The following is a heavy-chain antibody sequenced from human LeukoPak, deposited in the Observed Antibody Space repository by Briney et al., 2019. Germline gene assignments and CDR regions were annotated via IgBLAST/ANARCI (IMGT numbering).Heavy chain of an antibody. CDR1: GYTFTSHY. CDR2: IHPSGGST. CDR3: ARANLDAAMVYWFFDL. D-gene: IGHD5-18*01. J-gene: IGHJ2*01. Sequence: ASVKVSCKASGYTFTSHYMHWVRQAPGQGLEWMGVIHPSGGSTTYAQKFQGRVTMTTDTSTSTVYAEVSSLTSDDTAVYYCARANLDAAMVYWFFDLWGRGTLVTVSS. V-gene: IGHV1-46*01.